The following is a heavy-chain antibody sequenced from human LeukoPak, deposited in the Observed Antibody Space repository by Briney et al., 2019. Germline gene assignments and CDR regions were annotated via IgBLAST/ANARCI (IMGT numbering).Heavy chain of an antibody. Sequence: PGGSLRLSCAASGFTFSSYAMSWVRQAPGKGLEWVSAISGSGGTAYYADSVKGRFTISRDNSKNTLYLQMNSLRAEDTAVYYCAKRARGYSGYDLFDYWGQGTLVTVSS. J-gene: IGHJ4*02. CDR2: ISGSGGTA. D-gene: IGHD5-12*01. V-gene: IGHV3-23*01. CDR3: AKRARGYSGYDLFDY. CDR1: GFTFSSYA.